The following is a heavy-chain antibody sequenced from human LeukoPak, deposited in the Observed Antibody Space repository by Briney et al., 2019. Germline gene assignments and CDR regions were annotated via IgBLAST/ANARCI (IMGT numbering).Heavy chain of an antibody. D-gene: IGHD3-3*01. J-gene: IGHJ5*02. CDR3: SRGSRVLRFSNWFDP. CDR2: INHSGST. Sequence: PSETLSLTCAVYGGSFSGYYWSWIRQPPGKGLEWIGEINHSGSTNYNPSLKSRVTISVDRSKNQFSLKLSSVTAADAAVYYCSRGSRVLRFSNWFDPWGQGTLVTVSS. V-gene: IGHV4-34*01. CDR1: GGSFSGYY.